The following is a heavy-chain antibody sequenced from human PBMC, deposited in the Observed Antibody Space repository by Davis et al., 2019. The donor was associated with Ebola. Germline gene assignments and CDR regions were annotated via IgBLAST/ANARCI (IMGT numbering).Heavy chain of an antibody. CDR3: AGIYSRGWPFDY. CDR2: INHSGST. Sequence: MPSETLSLTCAVYGGSFSGYYWSWIRQPPGKGLEWIGEINHSGSTNYNPSLKSRVTISVDTSKNQFSLKLSSVTAADTALYYCAGIYSRGWPFDYWGQGTLVTVSS. CDR1: GGSFSGYY. D-gene: IGHD6-19*01. V-gene: IGHV4-34*01. J-gene: IGHJ4*02.